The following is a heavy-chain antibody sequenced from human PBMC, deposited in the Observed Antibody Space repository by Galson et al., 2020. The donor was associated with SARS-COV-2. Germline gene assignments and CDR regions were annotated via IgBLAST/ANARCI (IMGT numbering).Heavy chain of an antibody. CDR2: ISYDGSNK. Sequence: GESLKISCAASGFTFSSYGMHWVRQAPGKGLEWVAVISYDGSNKYYADSVKGRFTISRDNSKNTLYLQMNSLRAEDTAVYYCARVGPVGATLDYWGQGTLVTVSS. V-gene: IGHV3-30*03. J-gene: IGHJ4*02. D-gene: IGHD1-26*01. CDR1: GFTFSSYG. CDR3: ARVGPVGATLDY.